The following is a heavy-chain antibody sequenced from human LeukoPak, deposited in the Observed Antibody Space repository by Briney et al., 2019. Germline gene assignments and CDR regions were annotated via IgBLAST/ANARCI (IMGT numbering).Heavy chain of an antibody. CDR1: GVTFSSYA. V-gene: IGHV3-30*03. CDR3: ALRDGYNLYYFDY. D-gene: IGHD5-12*01. Sequence: GRSLRLSCAASGVTFSSYAMHWVRQAPGKGLEWVAVISYDGSNKYYADSVKGRFTISRDNSKNTLYLQMNSLRAEDTAVYYCALRDGYNLYYFDYWGQGTLVTVSS. CDR2: ISYDGSNK. J-gene: IGHJ4*02.